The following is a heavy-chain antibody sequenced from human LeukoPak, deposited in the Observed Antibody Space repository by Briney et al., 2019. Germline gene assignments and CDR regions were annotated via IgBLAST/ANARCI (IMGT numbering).Heavy chain of an antibody. CDR2: ISWNSGSI. CDR3: AKGLHYYDSSGYYVDPFDI. J-gene: IGHJ3*02. D-gene: IGHD3-22*01. V-gene: IGHV3-9*01. CDR1: GFTFDDYA. Sequence: PGGSLRLSCAASGFTFDDYAMHWVRQAPGKGLEWVSGISWNSGSIGYADSVKGRFTISRDNAKNSLYLQMNSLRAEDTAVYYCAKGLHYYDSSGYYVDPFDIWGQGTMVTVSS.